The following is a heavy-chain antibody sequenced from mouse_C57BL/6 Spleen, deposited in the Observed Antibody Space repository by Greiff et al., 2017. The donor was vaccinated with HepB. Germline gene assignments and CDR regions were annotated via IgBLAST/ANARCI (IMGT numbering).Heavy chain of an antibody. CDR1: GYTFTSYW. V-gene: IGHV1-52*01. Sequence: QVQLQQPGAELVRPGSSVKLSCKASGYTFTSYWMHWVKQRPIQGLEWIGSIDPSDSETHYNQKFKDKATLTVDKSSSTAYMQLSSLTSEDSAVYYCARGDYYGSVDYWGQGTTLTVSS. J-gene: IGHJ2*01. CDR2: IDPSDSET. D-gene: IGHD1-1*01. CDR3: ARGDYYGSVDY.